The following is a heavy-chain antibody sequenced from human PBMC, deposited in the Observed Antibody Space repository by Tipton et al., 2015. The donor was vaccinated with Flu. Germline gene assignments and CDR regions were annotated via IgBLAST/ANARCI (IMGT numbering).Heavy chain of an antibody. CDR2: VHRSGNT. V-gene: IGHV4-38-2*01. J-gene: IGHJ5*02. D-gene: IGHD4-11*01. CDR3: ARRDYSNYVSEPKNWFDP. Sequence: LRLSCAASAFTFGDYWMSWIRQPPGKGLQWIGNVHRSGNTYYNPSLTSRVPISDDKSKNQIFLRLTSVTAADTAVYYCARRDYSNYVSEPKNWFDPWGQGTLVTVSS. CDR1: AFTFGDY.